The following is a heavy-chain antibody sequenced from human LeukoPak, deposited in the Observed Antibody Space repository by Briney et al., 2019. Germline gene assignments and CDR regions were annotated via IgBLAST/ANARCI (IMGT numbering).Heavy chain of an antibody. Sequence: RGSLRLSCAAFGFTFSRSWMHWVRQAPGKGLVWLSRINSDGGDTTYADSVKGRFTISRDNAKNTLYLQMNSLRAEDTAMYYCARASGTDSSGYLQIDYWGQGTLVTVSS. V-gene: IGHV3-74*01. D-gene: IGHD3-22*01. CDR3: ARASGTDSSGYLQIDY. J-gene: IGHJ4*02. CDR2: INSDGGDT. CDR1: GFTFSRSW.